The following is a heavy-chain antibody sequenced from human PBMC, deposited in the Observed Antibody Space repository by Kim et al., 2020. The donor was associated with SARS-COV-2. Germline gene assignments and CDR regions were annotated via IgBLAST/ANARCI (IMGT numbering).Heavy chain of an antibody. CDR1: GFTFSSYA. CDR2: ISGSGGGT. Sequence: GGSLRLSCAASGFTFSSYAMNWVRQAPGKGLEWVSAISGSGGGTYYADSVKGRFTISRDNSKNTLYLQMNSLRAGDTAVYYCAKAVTALYDGFDIWGQGTMVTVSS. V-gene: IGHV3-23*01. D-gene: IGHD3-10*01. CDR3: AKAVTALYDGFDI. J-gene: IGHJ3*02.